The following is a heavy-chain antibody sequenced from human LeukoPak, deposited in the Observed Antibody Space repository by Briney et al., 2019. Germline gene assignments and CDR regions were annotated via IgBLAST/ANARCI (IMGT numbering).Heavy chain of an antibody. CDR1: GYTFTGYY. V-gene: IGHV1-2*02. D-gene: IGHD6-19*01. Sequence: GASVKVSCKASGYTFTGYYMPWVRQAPGQGLEWMGWINPNSGGTNYAQKFQDRVTMTRDTSISTAYMELSRLRSDDTAVYYCARGGIAVASILYYYYGMDVRGQGTTVTVSS. CDR3: ARGGIAVASILYYYYGMDV. CDR2: INPNSGGT. J-gene: IGHJ6*02.